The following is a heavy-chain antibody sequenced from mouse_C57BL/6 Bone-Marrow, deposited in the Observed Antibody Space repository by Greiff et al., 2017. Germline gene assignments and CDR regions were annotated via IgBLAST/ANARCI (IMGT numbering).Heavy chain of an antibody. J-gene: IGHJ3*01. D-gene: IGHD4-1*01. CDR3: ARSKNWDSWFAY. CDR1: GYAFTNYL. Sequence: QVQLQQSGAELVRPGPSVKVSCKASGYAFTNYLIAWVKQRPGQGLEWIGVINPRRGGTNYNEKFKGKATLTADKSSSTAYMQLSSLTSEDSAVYFCARSKNWDSWFAYWGQGTLVTVSA. V-gene: IGHV1-54*01. CDR2: INPRRGGT.